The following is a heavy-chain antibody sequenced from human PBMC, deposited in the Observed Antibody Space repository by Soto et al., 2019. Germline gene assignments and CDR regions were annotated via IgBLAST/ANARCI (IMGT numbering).Heavy chain of an antibody. D-gene: IGHD4-17*01. CDR3: ARLPAYGDYRNAFDI. J-gene: IGHJ3*02. Sequence: SETLSLTCAVYGGSFSGYYWSWIRQPPGKGLEWIGEINHSGSTNYNPSLKSRVTISVDTSKNQFSLKLSSVTAADTAMYYCARLPAYGDYRNAFDIWGQGTMVTVSS. CDR2: INHSGST. CDR1: GGSFSGYY. V-gene: IGHV4-34*01.